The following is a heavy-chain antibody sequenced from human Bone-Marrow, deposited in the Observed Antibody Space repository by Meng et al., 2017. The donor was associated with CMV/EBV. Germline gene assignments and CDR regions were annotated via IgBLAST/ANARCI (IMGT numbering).Heavy chain of an antibody. CDR3: ARGDEENYYYYGMDV. J-gene: IGHJ6*02. V-gene: IGHV3-7*01. Sequence: GGSLRLSCAASGFTFSGYWMSWVRQAPGKGLEWVANIKQDGCEKYYVDSLKGRFTISRDNAKNSLYLKMNSMRAEDTAVYYCARGDEENYYYYGMDVWGQGTTVIVSS. CDR2: IKQDGCEK. CDR1: GFTFSGYW.